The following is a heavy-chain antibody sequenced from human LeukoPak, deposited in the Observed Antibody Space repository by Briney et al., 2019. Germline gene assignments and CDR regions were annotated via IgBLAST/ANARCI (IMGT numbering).Heavy chain of an antibody. Sequence: SETLSLTCTVSGGSISNYYWSWIRQPPGKGLEWIGYIYYSGSTNYNPSLKSRVTISVDTSKNQFSLKLSSVTAADTAVYYCARTSYGPKYYFDYWGQGTLVTVSS. CDR1: GGSISNYY. J-gene: IGHJ4*02. D-gene: IGHD5-18*01. CDR3: ARTSYGPKYYFDY. V-gene: IGHV4-59*01. CDR2: IYYSGST.